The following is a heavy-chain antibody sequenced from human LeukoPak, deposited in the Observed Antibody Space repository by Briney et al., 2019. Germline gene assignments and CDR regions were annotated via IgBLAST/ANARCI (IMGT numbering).Heavy chain of an antibody. CDR3: ARDKGPLKYSSSWTPFDY. CDR1: GGSISSGSYY. J-gene: IGHJ4*02. Sequence: SETLSLTCTVSGGSISSGSYYWSWIRQPAGKGLEWIGRIYTSGSTNYNPSLKSRVTISVDTSKNQFSLKLSSVTAADTAVYYCARDKGPLKYSSSWTPFDYWGQRTLVTVSS. D-gene: IGHD6-13*01. CDR2: IYTSGST. V-gene: IGHV4-61*02.